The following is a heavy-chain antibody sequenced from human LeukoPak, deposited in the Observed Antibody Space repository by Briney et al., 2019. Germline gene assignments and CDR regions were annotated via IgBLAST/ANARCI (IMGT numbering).Heavy chain of an antibody. Sequence: GGSLRLSCAASGFTVSSNYMSWVRQAPGKGLEWVSLIYSGDSTFYADSVKGRFTISRDNSKNTLYLQMNSLRAEDTAVYYCANLLLNYFDYWGQGTLVTVSS. V-gene: IGHV3-53*01. CDR2: IYSGDST. CDR1: GFTVSSNY. D-gene: IGHD3-22*01. CDR3: ANLLLNYFDY. J-gene: IGHJ4*02.